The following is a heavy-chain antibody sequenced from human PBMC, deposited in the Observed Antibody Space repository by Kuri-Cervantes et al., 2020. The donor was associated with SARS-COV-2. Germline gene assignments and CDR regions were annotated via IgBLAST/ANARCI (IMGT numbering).Heavy chain of an antibody. CDR1: GFTFSKYA. CDR2: ISFDGIDK. CDR3: AKEISTTGHRYFYGMDV. V-gene: IGHV3-30*18. J-gene: IGHJ6*02. Sequence: GESLKISCAASGFTFSKYAVHWLRQAPGKGLEWVAIISFDGIDKYYGDSVKGRFTISRDNSKNILYLQMNSLRAEDTAVYYCAKEISTTGHRYFYGMDVWGQGTTVTVSS. D-gene: IGHD2/OR15-2a*01.